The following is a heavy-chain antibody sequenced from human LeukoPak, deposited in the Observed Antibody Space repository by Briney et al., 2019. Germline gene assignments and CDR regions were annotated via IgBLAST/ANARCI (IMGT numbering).Heavy chain of an antibody. Sequence: GGSLRLSCAASGFTFTSHVMSWVRQAPGKGLEWVSTITGGGGSTYYADSVKGRFTISRDNSKNTLFLQMNSLRAEDTAVYYCATLPLVRGVPNVPWGQGTLVTVSS. V-gene: IGHV3-23*01. D-gene: IGHD3-10*01. CDR2: ITGGGGST. CDR3: ATLPLVRGVPNVP. CDR1: GFTFTSHV. J-gene: IGHJ5*02.